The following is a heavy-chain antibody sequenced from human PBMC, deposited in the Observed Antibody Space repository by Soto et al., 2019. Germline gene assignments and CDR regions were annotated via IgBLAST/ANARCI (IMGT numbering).Heavy chain of an antibody. CDR3: ARDKGYGFGWSSSSGMDV. CDR1: GYTFSNFG. CDR2: ISGYNGNT. V-gene: IGHV1-18*01. Sequence: QVQLVQSGAEVMTPGASVKVSCKASGYTFSNFGLSWVRQAPGQGLEWMGGISGYNGNTNSAERFQGRVTMTTDTSTSTAYMEVSSLTSDDTAVYYCARDKGYGFGWSSSSGMDVWGQGTTVTVSS. J-gene: IGHJ6*02. D-gene: IGHD5-18*01.